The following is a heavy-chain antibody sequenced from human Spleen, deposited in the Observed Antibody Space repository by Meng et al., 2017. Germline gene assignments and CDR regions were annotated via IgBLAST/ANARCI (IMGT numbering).Heavy chain of an antibody. CDR3: ARGARNYARKYFQH. J-gene: IGHJ1*01. Sequence: QVQLQQWGAGLLKPSATLSLSCAVSGGSFRIYYWSWIRQPPGMGLEWIGEINHSGNTNYNPSLKSRVTISVDTSKNQFSLKLNSVTAADTAVYFCARGARNYARKYFQHWGQGTLVTVSS. CDR1: GGSFRIYY. CDR2: INHSGNT. V-gene: IGHV4-34*02. D-gene: IGHD1-7*01.